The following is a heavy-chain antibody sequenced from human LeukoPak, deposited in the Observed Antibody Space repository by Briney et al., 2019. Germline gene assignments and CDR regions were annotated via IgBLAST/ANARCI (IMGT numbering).Heavy chain of an antibody. Sequence: SETLSLTCTVSGGSISSYYWSWIRQPPGKGLEWIGYTYYSGSTNYNPSLKSRVTISVDTSKNQFSLKLSSVTAADTAVYYCARAPYYYDSSGFDYWGQGTLVTVSS. J-gene: IGHJ4*02. CDR3: ARAPYYYDSSGFDY. V-gene: IGHV4-59*01. D-gene: IGHD3-22*01. CDR2: TYYSGST. CDR1: GGSISSYY.